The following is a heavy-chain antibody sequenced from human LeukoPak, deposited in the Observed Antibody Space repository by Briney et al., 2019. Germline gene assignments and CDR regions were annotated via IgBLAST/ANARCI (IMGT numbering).Heavy chain of an antibody. V-gene: IGHV3-23*01. CDR1: GFTFSSYA. Sequence: PGGSLRLSCAASGFTFSSYAMSWVRQAPGKGLEWVSAISGSGGSTHYADSVKGRFTISRDNSKNTLYLQMNSLRAEDTAVYYCAKDTSILTGYYAFDYWGQGTLVTVSS. J-gene: IGHJ4*02. D-gene: IGHD3-9*01. CDR2: ISGSGGST. CDR3: AKDTSILTGYYAFDY.